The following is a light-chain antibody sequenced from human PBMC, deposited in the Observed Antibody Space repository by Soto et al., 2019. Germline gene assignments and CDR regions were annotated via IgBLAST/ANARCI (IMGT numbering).Light chain of an antibody. CDR2: EVT. CDR3: VSYTDTDTLV. J-gene: IGLJ1*01. Sequence: HSALTQPASVSGSRGQSVTISCVGRNTDVGQGKSVSWYQQGPGKAPKLVIFEVTNRPSGVSNRFSGSRSGSTASLTISGLQADDEGDYFCVSYTDTDTLVFGTGTKVTVL. V-gene: IGLV2-14*01. CDR1: NTDVGQGKS.